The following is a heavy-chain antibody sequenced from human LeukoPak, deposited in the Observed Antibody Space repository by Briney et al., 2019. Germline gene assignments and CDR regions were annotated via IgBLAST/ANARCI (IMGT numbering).Heavy chain of an antibody. CDR2: ISAYNGNT. CDR1: GYTFTSYD. CDR3: AREQLLWFGEPTRSYYYYGMDV. Sequence: ASVKVSCKASGYTFTSYDINWVRQAPGQGLEWMGWISAYNGNTNYAQKLQGRVTMTTDTSTSTAYMELRSLRSDDTAVYYCAREQLLWFGEPTRSYYYYGMDVWGQGTTVTVSS. D-gene: IGHD3-10*01. J-gene: IGHJ6*02. V-gene: IGHV1-18*01.